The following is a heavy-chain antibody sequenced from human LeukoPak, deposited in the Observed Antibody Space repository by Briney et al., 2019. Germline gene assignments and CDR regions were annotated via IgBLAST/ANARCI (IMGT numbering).Heavy chain of an antibody. Sequence: QPGGSLLLCCAAAGFTINNYAGRWVRPAQGEGVGWVSAITGGGRTYYADSVKGRFTISRDNSKNTLYLQMDRLRAEDTARYFCARAPNGDYIGAFDFLGQGTVVTVSS. D-gene: IGHD4-17*01. CDR1: GFTINNYA. CDR2: ITGGGRT. CDR3: ARAPNGDYIGAFDF. J-gene: IGHJ3*01. V-gene: IGHV3-23*01.